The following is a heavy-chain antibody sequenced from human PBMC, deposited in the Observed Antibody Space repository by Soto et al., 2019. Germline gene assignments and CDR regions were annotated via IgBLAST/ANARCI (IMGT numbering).Heavy chain of an antibody. CDR3: ARGGNRGTTWST. D-gene: IGHD4-17*01. Sequence: QVQLVQSGAEVKKPGSSVKVACKASGGTFVNYAINWVRQAPGQGLEWMGVSIPFLGTANNAQRFQGRVTITADESTSTAYMELSSLTSEDTAVYYCARGGNRGTTWSTWGQGPLVTVSS. V-gene: IGHV1-69*01. J-gene: IGHJ4*02. CDR2: SIPFLGTA. CDR1: GGTFVNYA.